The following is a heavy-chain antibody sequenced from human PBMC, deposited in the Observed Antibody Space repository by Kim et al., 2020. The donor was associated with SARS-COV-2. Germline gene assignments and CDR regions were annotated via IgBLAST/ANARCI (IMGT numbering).Heavy chain of an antibody. V-gene: IGHV3-23*01. Sequence: ADSVKGRFTISRDNTKSTLYLQMNSLTAEDTATYFGAKDRSSTVTGWFDPWGQGTLVTVSS. CDR3: AKDRSSTVTGWFDP. D-gene: IGHD4-17*01. J-gene: IGHJ5*02.